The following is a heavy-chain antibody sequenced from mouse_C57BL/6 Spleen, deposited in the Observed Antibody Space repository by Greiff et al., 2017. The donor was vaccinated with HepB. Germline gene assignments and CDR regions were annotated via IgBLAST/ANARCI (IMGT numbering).Heavy chain of an antibody. CDR2: IDPETGGT. V-gene: IGHV1-15*01. J-gene: IGHJ4*01. CDR3: TSYYSNYPSMDY. D-gene: IGHD2-5*01. CDR1: GYTFTDYE. Sequence: VQRVESGAELVRPGASVTLSCKASGYTFTDYEMHWVKQTPVHGLEWIGAIDPETGGTAYNQKLKGKAILTADKSSSTAYMELRSLTSEDSAVYYCTSYYSNYPSMDYWGQGTSVTVSS.